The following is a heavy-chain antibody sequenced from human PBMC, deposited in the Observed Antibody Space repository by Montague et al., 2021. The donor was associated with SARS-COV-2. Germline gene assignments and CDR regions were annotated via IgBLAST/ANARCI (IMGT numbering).Heavy chain of an antibody. D-gene: IGHD2-8*01. J-gene: IGHJ4*02. Sequence: SETLSLTCTVSGGDISDYYWSWIRQPPGKRLEWIGYIYYTGSTNYNPSLKSRVTISVDTSKNQFSLNLSSVTAADTAVYYCAREVCNGGGHPCEFDHWGQGTLVTVSS. CDR3: AREVCNGGGHPCEFDH. CDR1: GGDISDYY. V-gene: IGHV4-59*12. CDR2: IYYTGST.